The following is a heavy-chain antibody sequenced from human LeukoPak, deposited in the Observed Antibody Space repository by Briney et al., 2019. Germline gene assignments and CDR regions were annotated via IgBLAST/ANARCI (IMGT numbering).Heavy chain of an antibody. Sequence: GGPLRLPLPASGFVFSNYWMSWVRRAQGRGLKGWPNRNKDGSEKNYVDSVKGRFTISRDNAQDSLYLQMNSLRAEDTAVYYCARGRDMVRGVNPYGMDVWGQGTTVTVSS. CDR1: GFVFSNYW. V-gene: IGHV3-7*01. D-gene: IGHD3-10*01. J-gene: IGHJ6*02. CDR3: ARGRDMVRGVNPYGMDV. CDR2: RNKDGSEK.